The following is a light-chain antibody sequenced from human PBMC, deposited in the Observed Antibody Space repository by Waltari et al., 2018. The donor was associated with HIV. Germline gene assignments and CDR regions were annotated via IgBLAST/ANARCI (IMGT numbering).Light chain of an antibody. V-gene: IGKV1-9*01. J-gene: IGKJ1*01. CDR2: AAS. CDR1: QDISSY. CDR3: QQLNSYPRT. Sequence: DIQLTQSPSFLSASVGDTVTITCRASQDISSYLAWYQQKPGKAPKLLIYAASTLQSGVPSRFSGSGSGTEFTLTISSLQPEDFATYYCQQLNSYPRTFGQGTKVEIK.